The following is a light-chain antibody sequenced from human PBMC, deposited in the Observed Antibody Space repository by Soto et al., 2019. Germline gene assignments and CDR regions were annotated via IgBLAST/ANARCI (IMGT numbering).Light chain of an antibody. CDR2: KAS. CDR1: QSIKNW. V-gene: IGKV1-5*03. Sequence: DIQMTQSPSTLSASVGDRVTITCRASQSIKNWLAWYQQKLGEAPKPLIYKASTLESGVPSRFSGSGSGTEFTLTISCLQPDDVATYYCQQYNSYSQFTFGPGTKVDIK. CDR3: QQYNSYSQFT. J-gene: IGKJ3*01.